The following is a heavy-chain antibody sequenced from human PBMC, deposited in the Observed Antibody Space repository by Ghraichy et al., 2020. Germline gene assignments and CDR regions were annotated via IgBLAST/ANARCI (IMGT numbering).Heavy chain of an antibody. V-gene: IGHV3-33*01. CDR1: GFTFSSYG. J-gene: IGHJ4*02. D-gene: IGHD1-26*01. CDR3: ARGQGGSYSRFFFLDY. Sequence: GGSLRLSCAASGFTFSSYGMHWVRQAPGKGLEWVAVIWYDGSNKYYADSVKGRFTISRDNSKNTLYLQMNSLRAEDTAVYYCARGQGGSYSRFFFLDYWGQGNLVTVSS. CDR2: IWYDGSNK.